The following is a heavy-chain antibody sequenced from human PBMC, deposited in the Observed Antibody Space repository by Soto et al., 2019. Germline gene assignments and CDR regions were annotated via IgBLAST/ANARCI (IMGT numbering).Heavy chain of an antibody. Sequence: SETLSLTCTVSGVSISSGGYYWSWIRQHPGKGLEWIGNIYYSGRTYYNSSLKSRVILSVDTSKNHFSLTLRSVTAADSAMYYCASGIGGHSEYDCDFWGQGALVTVAS. V-gene: IGHV4-31*03. CDR1: GVSISSGGYY. CDR3: ASGIGGHSEYDCDF. CDR2: IYYSGRT. D-gene: IGHD2-21*02. J-gene: IGHJ4*02.